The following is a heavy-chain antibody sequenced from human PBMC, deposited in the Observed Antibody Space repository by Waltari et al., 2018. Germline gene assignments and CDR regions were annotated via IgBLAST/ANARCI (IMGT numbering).Heavy chain of an antibody. D-gene: IGHD6-19*01. J-gene: IGHJ4*02. V-gene: IGHV1-69*10. CDR1: GGTFSSYA. CDR2: IIPILGIA. CDR3: ARDSRGGQWLDRREFDY. Sequence: QVQLVQSGAEVKTPGSSVKVSCKASGGTFSSYAISWVRQAPGQGLEWMGGIIPILGIATYAQKFQGRVTITADKSTSTAYMGLSSLGSEDTAVYYCARDSRGGQWLDRREFDYWGQGTLVTVSS.